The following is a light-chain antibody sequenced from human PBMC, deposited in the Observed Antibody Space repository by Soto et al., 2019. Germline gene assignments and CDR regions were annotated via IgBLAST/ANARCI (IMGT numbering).Light chain of an antibody. Sequence: QSALTQPASVSGSPGQSITISCTGTSSDIGDYNYVSWYQQYPGKVPKLVIYDVSHRPSGVSNRFSGSKSGNTASLTISGLQAEDEADYYCSSSTTTTSLVVFGGETKVTVL. CDR3: SSSTTTTSLVV. CDR1: SSDIGDYNY. CDR2: DVS. J-gene: IGLJ3*02. V-gene: IGLV2-14*01.